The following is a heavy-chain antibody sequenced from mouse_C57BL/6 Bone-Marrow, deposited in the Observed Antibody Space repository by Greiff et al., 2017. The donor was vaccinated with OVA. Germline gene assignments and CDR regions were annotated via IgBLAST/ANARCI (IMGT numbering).Heavy chain of an antibody. CDR2: IYPGSGST. D-gene: IGHD2-5*01. Sequence: QVQLQQPGAELVKPGASVKMSCKASGYTFTSYWITWVKQRPGQGLEWIGDIYPGSGSTNYNEKFKSKATLTVDTSSSTAYMQLSSLTSEDSAVYYCARDGYSNSAWFGYWGQGTLVTVSA. CDR1: GYTFTSYW. J-gene: IGHJ3*01. CDR3: ARDGYSNSAWFGY. V-gene: IGHV1-55*01.